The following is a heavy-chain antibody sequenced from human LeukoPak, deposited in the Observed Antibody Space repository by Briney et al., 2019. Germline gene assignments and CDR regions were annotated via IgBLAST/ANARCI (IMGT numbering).Heavy chain of an antibody. J-gene: IGHJ4*02. CDR3: AKRVAASSGTNDY. Sequence: GGSLRLSCAASGFTFSSYAMIWVRQAPGKGLEWVSAISATGAGTYYADSVKGRFTISRDNSKDTLFLQMNSLRAEDTAVYYCAKRVAASSGTNDYWGQGTLVTVSS. V-gene: IGHV3-23*01. CDR2: ISATGAGT. CDR1: GFTFSSYA. D-gene: IGHD5-18*01.